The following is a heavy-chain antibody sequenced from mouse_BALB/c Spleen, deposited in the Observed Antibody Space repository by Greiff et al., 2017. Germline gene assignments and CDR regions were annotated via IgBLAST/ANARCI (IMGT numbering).Heavy chain of an antibody. CDR2: INPNNGGT. CDR1: GYTFTDYN. V-gene: IGHV1-18*01. D-gene: IGHD2-3*01. Sequence: EVQLQQSGPELVKPGASVKIPCKASGYTFTDYNMDWVKQSHGKSLEWIGDINPNNGGTIYNQKFKGKATLTVDKSSSTAYMELRSLTSEDTAVYYCARGVTTLPFFDVWGAGTTVTVSS. CDR3: ARGVTTLPFFDV. J-gene: IGHJ1*01.